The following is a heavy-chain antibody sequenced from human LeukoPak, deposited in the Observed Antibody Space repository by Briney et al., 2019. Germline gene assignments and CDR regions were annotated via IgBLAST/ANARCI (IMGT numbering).Heavy chain of an antibody. D-gene: IGHD3-10*01. Sequence: SETLSLTCTVSGGSISNYYWNWIRQPPGKGLEGIGYIYYSGSPAYNPSLKSRLTISLDTSKHQFSLKLNSETAADTAVYYCARGRSGHGGLDYWGQGTLVTVSS. CDR3: ARGRSGHGGLDY. V-gene: IGHV4-59*01. J-gene: IGHJ4*02. CDR1: GGSISNYY. CDR2: IYYSGSP.